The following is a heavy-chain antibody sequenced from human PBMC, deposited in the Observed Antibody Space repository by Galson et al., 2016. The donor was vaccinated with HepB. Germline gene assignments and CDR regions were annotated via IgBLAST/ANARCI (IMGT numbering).Heavy chain of an antibody. J-gene: IGHJ3*02. Sequence: SETLSLTCTVSGGSISRYHWSWIRQPPGKGLEWLGSIYYSGSTSYNPSLKSRLTISVDRSKNQFSLKLSSVTAADTAVYYCARGGRDDAFDIWGQGTMATVSS. V-gene: IGHV4-39*07. CDR3: ARGGRDDAFDI. CDR1: GGSISRYH. CDR2: IYYSGST.